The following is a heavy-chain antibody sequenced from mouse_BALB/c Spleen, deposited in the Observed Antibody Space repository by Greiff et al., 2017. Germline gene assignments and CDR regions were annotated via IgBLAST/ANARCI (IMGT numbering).Heavy chain of an antibody. CDR3: ANYYGNYAFAY. CDR2: IWAGGST. D-gene: IGHD2-1*01. V-gene: IGHV2-9*02. J-gene: IGHJ3*01. CDR1: GFSLTSYG. Sequence: VQGVESGPGLVAPSQSLSITCTVSGFSLTSYGVHWVRQPPGKGLEWLGVIWAGGSTNYNSALMSRLSISKDNSKSQVFLKMNSLQTDDTAMYYCANYYGNYAFAYWGQGTLVTVSA.